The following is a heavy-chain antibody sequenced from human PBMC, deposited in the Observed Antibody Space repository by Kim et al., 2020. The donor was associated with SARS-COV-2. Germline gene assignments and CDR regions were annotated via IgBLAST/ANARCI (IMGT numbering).Heavy chain of an antibody. CDR1: GFIFSSYG. Sequence: GGSLRLSCAASGFIFSSYGMHWVRQAPGKGLEWVAVIWYDGSNKYYADSVKGRFTISRDNSKNTLSLQMNSLRAEDTAVYYCAKDSEGTPGATDIWGQGTMVTVSS. CDR2: IWYDGSNK. D-gene: IGHD3-10*01. CDR3: AKDSEGTPGATDI. V-gene: IGHV3-33*06. J-gene: IGHJ3*02.